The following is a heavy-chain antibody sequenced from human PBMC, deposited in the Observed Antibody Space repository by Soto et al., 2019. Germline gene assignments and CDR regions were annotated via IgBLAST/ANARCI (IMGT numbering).Heavy chain of an antibody. V-gene: IGHV3-30*18. D-gene: IGHD1-26*01. CDR2: ISYDGSNK. Sequence: GGSLRLSCAASGFTFSSYGMHWVRQAPGKGLEWVAVISYDGSNKYYADSVKGRFTISRDNSKNTLYLQMNSLRAEDTAVYYCAKDRILVGATTWDAFDIWGQGTMVTVSS. CDR3: AKDRILVGATTWDAFDI. CDR1: GFTFSSYG. J-gene: IGHJ3*02.